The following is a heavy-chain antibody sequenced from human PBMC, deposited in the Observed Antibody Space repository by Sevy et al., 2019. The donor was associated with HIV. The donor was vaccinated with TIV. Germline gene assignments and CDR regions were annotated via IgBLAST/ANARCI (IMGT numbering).Heavy chain of an antibody. CDR2: INSDGSST. J-gene: IGHJ5*02. Sequence: GGSLRLSCAASGFXFSSYWMXWVRQAPGKGLVWVSRINSDGSSTSYADSVKGRFTISRDNAKNTLYLQMNSLRAEDTAXYYCARPYLYYYGSGSYDXSYNWFDPXGQGTLVTVSS. CDR1: GFXFSSYW. D-gene: IGHD3-10*01. V-gene: IGHV3-74*01. CDR3: ARPYLYYYGSGSYDXSYNWFDP.